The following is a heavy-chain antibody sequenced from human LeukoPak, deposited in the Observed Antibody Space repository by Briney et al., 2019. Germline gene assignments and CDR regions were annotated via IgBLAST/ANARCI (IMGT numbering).Heavy chain of an antibody. V-gene: IGHV3-43*01. D-gene: IGHD2-15*01. CDR3: AKGSAATAIDY. Sequence: PGGSLRLSCAASGFTFDDYTMHWVRQAPGKGLEWVSLISWDGGSTYYADSVKGRFTISRGDSKNSLYLQMNSLRTEDTALYYCAKGSAATAIDYWGQGTLVTVSS. J-gene: IGHJ4*02. CDR1: GFTFDDYT. CDR2: ISWDGGST.